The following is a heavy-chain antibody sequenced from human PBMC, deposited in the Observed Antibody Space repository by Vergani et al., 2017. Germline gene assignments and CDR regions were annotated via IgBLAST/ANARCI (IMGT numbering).Heavy chain of an antibody. J-gene: IGHJ1*01. CDR1: GFTSSYYG. D-gene: IGHD1-1*01. CDR3: ATKSCGTPGCQMGYFRE. V-gene: IGHV3-30*03. Sequence: QVHLVESGGGVVQPGRSLRLSCVVSGFTSSYYGMHWVRQAPGKGLEWVAVIPYEGTQKYYADSVKGRFTISRDNSKSTLYLQMNSLRTEDTAVYYCATKSCGTPGCQMGYFREWGEGTLVAVSS. CDR2: IPYEGTQK.